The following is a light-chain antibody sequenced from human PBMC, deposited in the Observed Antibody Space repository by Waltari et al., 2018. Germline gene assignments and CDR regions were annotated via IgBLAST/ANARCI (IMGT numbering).Light chain of an antibody. Sequence: DIQMTQSPSSLSASVGDRVTFTCRASQGISSSLAWYRQKPGKAPELLLYAASRLESGVPSRFSGSGSGTDFTLTVSSLQPEDFATYYCQQYYSIPLLTFGGGTKVEFK. V-gene: IGKV1-NL1*01. CDR2: AAS. CDR3: QQYYSIPLLT. CDR1: QGISSS. J-gene: IGKJ4*01.